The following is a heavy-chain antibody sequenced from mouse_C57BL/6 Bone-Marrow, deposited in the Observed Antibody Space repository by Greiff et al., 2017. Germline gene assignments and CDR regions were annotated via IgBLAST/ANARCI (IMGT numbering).Heavy chain of an antibody. CDR3: ARLYDYDDWFAY. CDR2: INPDSSTI. D-gene: IGHD2-4*01. J-gene: IGHJ3*01. Sequence: VQLQQSGGGLVQPGGSLKLSCAASGIDFSRYWMSWVRRAPGKGLEWIGEINPDSSTINYAPSLKDKFIISRDNAKNTLYLQMSKVRSEDTALYYCARLYDYDDWFAYWGQGTLVTVSA. V-gene: IGHV4-1*01. CDR1: GIDFSRYW.